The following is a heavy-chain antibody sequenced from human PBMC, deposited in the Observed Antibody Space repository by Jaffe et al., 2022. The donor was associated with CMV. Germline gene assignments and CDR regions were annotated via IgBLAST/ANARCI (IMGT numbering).Heavy chain of an antibody. CDR2: ISSSSRTI. CDR1: GFSLSSYG. V-gene: IGHV3-48*02. J-gene: IGHJ1*01. CDR3: VSLGDSGGPKYFQH. Sequence: EVQLVESGGGLVQPGGSLRLSCTISGFSLSSYGMNWVRQAPGKGLEWISYISSSSRTIYYADSVKGRFSISRDNAKNSLYLQMNSLKDEDTAVYYCVSLGDSGGPKYFQHWGQGTLVTVS. D-gene: IGHD6-19*01.